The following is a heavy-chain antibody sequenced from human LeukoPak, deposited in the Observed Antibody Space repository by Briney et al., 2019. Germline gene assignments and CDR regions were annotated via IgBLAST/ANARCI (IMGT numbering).Heavy chain of an antibody. D-gene: IGHD2-8*02. CDR2: IYYSGCT. V-gene: IGHV4-59*08. CDR3: ARQLAVVSGSLYWFDI. Sequence: SETLPLTCCDASGYIFTYYWNWCGQPPGKGLEWIGYIYYSGCTNYNPSLKSRVTISVDTSKIQFSLMLSSVTAADTAVYYCARQLAVVSGSLYWFDIWGQGTMVTVSS. J-gene: IGHJ5*01. CDR1: SGYIFTYY.